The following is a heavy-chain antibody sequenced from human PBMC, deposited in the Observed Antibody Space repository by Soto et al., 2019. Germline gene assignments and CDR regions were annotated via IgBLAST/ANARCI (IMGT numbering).Heavy chain of an antibody. CDR1: GCTLSNYW. D-gene: IGHD3-10*01. J-gene: IGHJ4*02. CDR2: IKSDGSSI. Sequence: EVQLVESGGGLVQPGGSLRLSCAASGCTLSNYWMHWVRQAPGKGLVWVSRIKSDGSSISYADSVKGRFTISRDNARNTLYLQMNSLRAEDTAVYYCARGGFSGSGSYIQGDYWGQGTLVTVSS. CDR3: ARGGFSGSGSYIQGDY. V-gene: IGHV3-74*01.